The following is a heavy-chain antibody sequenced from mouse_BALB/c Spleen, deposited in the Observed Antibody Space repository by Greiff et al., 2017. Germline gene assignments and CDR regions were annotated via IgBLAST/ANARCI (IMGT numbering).Heavy chain of an antibody. CDR3: ARTTATRYFDV. D-gene: IGHD1-2*01. CDR1: GFTFTDYY. J-gene: IGHJ1*01. V-gene: IGHV7-3*02. Sequence: EVQLVESGGGLVQPGGSLRLSCATSGFTFTDYYMSWVRQPPGKALEWLGFISNKANGYTTEYSASVKGRFTISRDNSQSILYLQMNTLRAEDSATYYGARTTATRYFDVWGAGTTVTVSS. CDR2: ISNKANGYTT.